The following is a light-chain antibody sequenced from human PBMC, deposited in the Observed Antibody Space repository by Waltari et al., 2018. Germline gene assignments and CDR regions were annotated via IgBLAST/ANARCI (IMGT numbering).Light chain of an antibody. CDR2: AAS. V-gene: IGKV1-39*01. J-gene: IGKJ2*01. Sequence: DFLLTKSPSPLPASVGIRVTIPCRASQSISSYLKWYQQKPGKAPKLLIYAASSLQSGVPSRFSGSGSGTDFTLTISSLQPEDFATYYCQQSYSTPPYTFGQGTKLEIK. CDR1: QSISSY. CDR3: QQSYSTPPYT.